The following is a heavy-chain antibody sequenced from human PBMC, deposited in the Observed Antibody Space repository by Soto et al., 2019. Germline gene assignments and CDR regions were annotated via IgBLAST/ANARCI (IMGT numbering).Heavy chain of an antibody. V-gene: IGHV4-59*08. D-gene: IGHD6-25*01. Sequence: SETLSLTCTVSGGSISSYYWSWIRQPPGKGLEWIGYIYYSGSTNYNPSLKSRVTISVDTSKNQFSLKLSSVTAADTAVYYLASHRPGSTPFFFDFWGQGTQVTVSS. CDR1: GGSISSYY. CDR2: IYYSGST. CDR3: ASHRPGSTPFFFDF. J-gene: IGHJ4*01.